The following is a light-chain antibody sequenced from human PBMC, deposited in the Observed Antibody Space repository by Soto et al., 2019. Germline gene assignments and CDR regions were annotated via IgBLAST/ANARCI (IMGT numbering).Light chain of an antibody. CDR2: DNT. CDR1: SSDIGAGYR. CDR3: QSFDKYLSAVV. V-gene: IGLV1-40*01. J-gene: IGLJ2*01. Sequence: QSVLTQPPSVSGAPGERVTISCTGSSSDIGAGYRVRWYQQVPGTAPKLLIYDNTNRPSGVSVRFSGSKSGTSASLAISGLRAEDEAVYYCQSFDKYLSAVVFGGGTKLTVL.